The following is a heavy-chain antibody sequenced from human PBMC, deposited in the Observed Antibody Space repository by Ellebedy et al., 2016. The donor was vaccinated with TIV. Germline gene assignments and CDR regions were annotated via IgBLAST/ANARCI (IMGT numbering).Heavy chain of an antibody. CDR2: IDTSGST. CDR3: ASGYSSGWLDY. D-gene: IGHD6-19*01. Sequence: MPSETLSLTCTVSGGSISSYYWSWIRQPAGKGLEWIGRIDTSGSTNYNPSLKSRVTMSVDTSKNQFSLKLSSVTAADTAVYYCASGYSSGWLDYWGQGTLVTVSS. J-gene: IGHJ4*02. CDR1: GGSISSYY. V-gene: IGHV4-4*07.